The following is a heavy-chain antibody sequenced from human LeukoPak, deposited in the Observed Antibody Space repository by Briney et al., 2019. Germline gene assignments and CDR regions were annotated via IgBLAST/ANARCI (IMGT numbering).Heavy chain of an antibody. CDR3: ARDGGWYLDY. CDR2: ISDDGSGT. D-gene: IGHD6-19*01. Sequence: GGSLRLSCAASGFTFSDYAMSWVSQAPGQGLEWVSSISDDGSGTYYADSVKGRFTISRDNSKNTLYLQMNSLRAEDTAVYYCARDGGWYLDYWGQGTLVTVSS. V-gene: IGHV3-23*01. CDR1: GFTFSDYA. J-gene: IGHJ4*02.